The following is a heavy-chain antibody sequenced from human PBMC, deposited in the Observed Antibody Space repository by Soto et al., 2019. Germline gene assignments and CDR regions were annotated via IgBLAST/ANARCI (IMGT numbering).Heavy chain of an antibody. CDR3: VKGEYYYDGSAYYPFDY. J-gene: IGHJ4*02. V-gene: IGHV3-64D*06. CDR2: ISIDGSRT. Sequence: PGGSLRLSCSGSGFIFSIYAIHWVRQAPGKGLEYFSFISIDGSRTHYVDSVKGRFTISRDNSKNMAYLQMSSLRPEDTAVYYCVKGEYYYDGSAYYPFDYWGQGRMVTVSS. CDR1: GFIFSIYA. D-gene: IGHD3-22*01.